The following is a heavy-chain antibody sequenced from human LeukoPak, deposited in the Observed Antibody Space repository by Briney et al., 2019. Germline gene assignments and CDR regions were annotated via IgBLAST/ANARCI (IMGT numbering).Heavy chain of an antibody. D-gene: IGHD3-10*01. CDR3: ARSSYYYGADAFDI. J-gene: IGHJ3*02. CDR1: GGSITSYY. V-gene: IGHV4-59*01. CDR2: IYYSGST. Sequence: SETLSLTCTVSGGSITSYYWSWIRQPPGKGLEWVGYIYYSGSTNYNPSLKSRVTISVDTSKNQFSLKLSSVTAADTAVYYCARSSYYYGADAFDIWGQGTMVTVSS.